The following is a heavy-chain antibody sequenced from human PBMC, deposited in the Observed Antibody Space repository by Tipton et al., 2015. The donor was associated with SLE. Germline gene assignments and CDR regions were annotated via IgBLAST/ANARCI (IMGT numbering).Heavy chain of an antibody. D-gene: IGHD3-10*01. CDR1: GYTFSGYY. J-gene: IGHJ4*02. CDR3: ARGSYFVH. Sequence: QSGPEVKKPGASVKVSCKASGYTFSGYYIHWVRQAPGQGLEWLGWISAYNGNTKYAQNVQGRVTMITDTSTSTAYMELRSLRSDDTAVYYCARGSYFVHWGQGTLVTVSS. V-gene: IGHV1-18*04. CDR2: ISAYNGNT.